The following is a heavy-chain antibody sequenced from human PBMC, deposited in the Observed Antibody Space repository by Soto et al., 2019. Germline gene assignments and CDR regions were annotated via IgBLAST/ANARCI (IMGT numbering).Heavy chain of an antibody. CDR3: AKGRGYCSSTCCYVGSDY. CDR1: GFTFSSYA. V-gene: IGHV3-23*01. Sequence: EVQLLESGGGLVQPGGSLRLSCAASGFTFSSYAMSWVRQAPGKGLEWVSAISGSGGSTYYADSVKGRFTISRDNSKNTLYLQMNSLRDEDTAVYYCAKGRGYCSSTCCYVGSDYWGQGTLVTVSS. J-gene: IGHJ4*02. CDR2: ISGSGGST. D-gene: IGHD2-2*01.